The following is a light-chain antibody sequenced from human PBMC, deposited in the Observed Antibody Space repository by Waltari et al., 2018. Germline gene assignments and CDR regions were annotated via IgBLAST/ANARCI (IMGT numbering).Light chain of an antibody. J-gene: IGLJ2*01. CDR2: DVR. Sequence: QSALTQPAAVSGSPGQSITIPCTGTSSDVGCYNYVSWFQQHSGKSPKLMIYDVRNRPSGVSNLFSGSKSDYTASLTISGLQAEDEAVYFCNSFTSSNTVIFGGVTKLTV. CDR3: NSFTSSNTVI. V-gene: IGLV2-14*03. CDR1: SSDVGCYNY.